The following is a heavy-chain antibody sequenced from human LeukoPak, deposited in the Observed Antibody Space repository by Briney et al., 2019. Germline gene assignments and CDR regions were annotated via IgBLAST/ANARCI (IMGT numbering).Heavy chain of an antibody. CDR3: AKDPFGGVGGTFDY. J-gene: IGHJ4*02. D-gene: IGHD3-16*01. V-gene: IGHV3-30*02. CDR2: IRYDGSNK. Sequence: GGSLRLSCAASGFTFSSYGMHWVRQAPGKGLEWVAFIRYDGSNKYYADSVKGRFTISRGNSKNTLYLQMNSLRAEDTAVYYCAKDPFGGVGGTFDYWGQGTLVTVSS. CDR1: GFTFSSYG.